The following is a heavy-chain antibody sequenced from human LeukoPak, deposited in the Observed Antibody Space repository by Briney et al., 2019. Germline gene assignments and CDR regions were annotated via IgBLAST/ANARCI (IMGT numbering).Heavy chain of an antibody. V-gene: IGHV3-30*04. CDR3: ARDDYGDLPFDY. D-gene: IGHD4-17*01. J-gene: IGHJ4*02. CDR1: GFNFSSYA. CDR2: ISYDGRNQ. Sequence: GGSLRLSCAASGFNFSSYAMHWVRQAPGKGLEWVAVISYDGRNQYYADSVKGRFSISRDKSKSTLYLQMNSLTVEDAALYYCARDDYGDLPFDYWGQGTLVTVSS.